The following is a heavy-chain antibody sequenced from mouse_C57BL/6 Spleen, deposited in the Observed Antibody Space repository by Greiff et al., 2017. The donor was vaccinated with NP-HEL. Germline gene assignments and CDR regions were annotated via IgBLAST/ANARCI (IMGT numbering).Heavy chain of an antibody. V-gene: IGHV1-69*01. CDR1: GYTFTSYW. Sequence: QQSCKASGYTFTSYWMHWVKQRPGQGLEWIGEIDPSDSYTNYNQKFKGKSTLTVDKSSSTAYMQLSSLTSEDSAVYYCAAGYDYDWFAYWGQGTLVTVSA. D-gene: IGHD2-4*01. J-gene: IGHJ3*01. CDR3: AAGYDYDWFAY. CDR2: IDPSDSYT.